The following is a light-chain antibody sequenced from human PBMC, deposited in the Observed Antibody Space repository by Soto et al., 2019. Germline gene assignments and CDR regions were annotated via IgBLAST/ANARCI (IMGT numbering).Light chain of an antibody. CDR3: QSYDSSMSVYV. CDR2: GNS. CDR1: SSNIGAGYD. J-gene: IGLJ1*01. Sequence: QSVLTQPPSVSGAPGQRVTISCTGSSSNIGAGYDVHWYQQLPGTAPKLLIYGNSNRPSGVPDRFSGSKSGTSASLAITGLQAEDEADYYCQSYDSSMSVYVFGPGKKVIVL. V-gene: IGLV1-40*01.